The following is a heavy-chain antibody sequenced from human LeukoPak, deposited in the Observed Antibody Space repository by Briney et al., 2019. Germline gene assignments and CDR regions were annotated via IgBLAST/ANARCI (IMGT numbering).Heavy chain of an antibody. D-gene: IGHD5-12*01. CDR1: GFTFGSYG. Sequence: PGRSLRLSCAASGFTFGSYGMHWVRQAPGKGLEWVAVIWYDGSNKYYAGSVKGRFTISGDNSKNTLYLQMNSLRAEDTAVYYCAKGPIQRSGGLRRVYYFDYWGQGTLVTVSS. J-gene: IGHJ4*02. V-gene: IGHV3-33*06. CDR2: IWYDGSNK. CDR3: AKGPIQRSGGLRRVYYFDY.